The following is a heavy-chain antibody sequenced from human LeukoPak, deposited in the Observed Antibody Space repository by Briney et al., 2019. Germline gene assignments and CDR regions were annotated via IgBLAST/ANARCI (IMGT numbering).Heavy chain of an antibody. CDR3: AKSNGYGLVDI. Sequence: SETLSLTCTVSGASISNYFWTWIRQPPGKGLEWLGSLYYSGSTYYNPSLKSRVTISVDTSRNQFSLKLNSVTAADTAVYYCAKSNGYGLVDIWGQGTMVTVSS. V-gene: IGHV4-39*07. J-gene: IGHJ3*02. CDR1: GASISNYF. D-gene: IGHD3-10*01. CDR2: LYYSGST.